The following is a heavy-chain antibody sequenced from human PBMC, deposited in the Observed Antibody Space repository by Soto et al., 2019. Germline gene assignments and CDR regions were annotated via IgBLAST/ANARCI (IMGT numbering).Heavy chain of an antibody. J-gene: IGHJ5*02. V-gene: IGHV4-34*01. D-gene: IGHD3-9*01. CDR1: GGSFSGYY. Sequence: QVQLQQWGAGLLKPSETLSLTCAVYGGSFSGYYWSWIRQPPGKGLEWIGEINDSGSTNYNQSLKSRVTISVDTSKNQFSLKLSSVTAEDTAVYYCARGGLRYFARVHNWFDPWGQGTLVTVSS. CDR3: ARGGLRYFARVHNWFDP. CDR2: INDSGST.